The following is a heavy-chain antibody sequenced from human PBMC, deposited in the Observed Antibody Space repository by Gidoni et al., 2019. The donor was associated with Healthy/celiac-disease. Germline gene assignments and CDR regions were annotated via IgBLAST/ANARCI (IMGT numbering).Heavy chain of an antibody. CDR2: ISPYNGNT. CDR3: AREHTVAKHTLDY. V-gene: IGHV1-18*04. D-gene: IGHD4-17*01. J-gene: IGHJ4*02. Sequence: QVHLVHSGDEDKKPGAPETVSCQASVLLFPSYGIRWVRPAPGQGLECMGWISPYNGNTNYAQMLQGRVTMTTDPSTSTAYMELRSLRSDATAVYYCAREHTVAKHTLDYWGQGTLVTVSS. CDR1: VLLFPSYG.